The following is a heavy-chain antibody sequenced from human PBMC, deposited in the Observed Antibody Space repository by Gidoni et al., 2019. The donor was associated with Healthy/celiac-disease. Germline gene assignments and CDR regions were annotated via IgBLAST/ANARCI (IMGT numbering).Heavy chain of an antibody. CDR3: AKPYSSSWYRADFQH. CDR1: GFTFSSYA. V-gene: IGHV3-30*18. CDR2: ISYDGSNK. J-gene: IGHJ1*01. Sequence: QVQLVESGGGVVQPGRSLRLSCAASGFTFSSYAMHWVRQAPGKGLEWVAVISYDGSNKYYADSVKGRFTISRDNSKNTLYLQMNSLRAEDTAVYYCAKPYSSSWYRADFQHWGQGTLVTVSS. D-gene: IGHD6-13*01.